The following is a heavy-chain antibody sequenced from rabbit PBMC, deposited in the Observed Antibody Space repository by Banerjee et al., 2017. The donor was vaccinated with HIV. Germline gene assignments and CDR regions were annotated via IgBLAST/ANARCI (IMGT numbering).Heavy chain of an antibody. Sequence: QEQLVESGGGLVQPEGSLTLTCTASGFSFSSTYYMCWVRQAPGKGLEWIGCIYTGSGNTYYASWAKGRFTISKTSSTTVDLKMTSLTVADTATYFCARDSGYGYAALNLWGPRHPGHRL. CDR3: ARDSGYGYAALNL. D-gene: IGHD6-1*01. CDR1: GFSFSSTYY. J-gene: IGHJ4*01. CDR2: IYTGSGNT. V-gene: IGHV1S45*01.